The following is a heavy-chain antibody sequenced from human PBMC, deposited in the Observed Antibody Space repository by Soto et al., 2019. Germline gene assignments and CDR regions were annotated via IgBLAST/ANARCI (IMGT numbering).Heavy chain of an antibody. Sequence: SETLSLTCSVSGGSVGISTYYWAWVRQTPGKGLEWLGSILHSGSTYYNPSLKSRLTLSVDTSEDQFSLNLSSVTATDTGVYYCATLPAAMYFYGSDVWGPGTTVTVSS. CDR3: ATLPAAMYFYGSDV. CDR2: ILHSGST. V-gene: IGHV4-39*01. D-gene: IGHD2-2*01. CDR1: GGSVGISTYY. J-gene: IGHJ6*02.